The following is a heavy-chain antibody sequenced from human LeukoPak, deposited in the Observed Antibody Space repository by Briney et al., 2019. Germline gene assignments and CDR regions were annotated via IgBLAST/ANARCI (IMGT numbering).Heavy chain of an antibody. D-gene: IGHD3-16*02. V-gene: IGHV3-48*04. J-gene: IGHJ4*02. Sequence: PGGSLRLSCAAYGFTFSSYNMNWVCQAPGKGLEWVSEISGSGTTTYYADSVKGRFTISRDNTKNSLYLQMNSLRAEDTAVYYCAVRFDYWGQGILVTVSS. CDR3: AVRFDY. CDR2: ISGSGTTT. CDR1: GFTFSSYN.